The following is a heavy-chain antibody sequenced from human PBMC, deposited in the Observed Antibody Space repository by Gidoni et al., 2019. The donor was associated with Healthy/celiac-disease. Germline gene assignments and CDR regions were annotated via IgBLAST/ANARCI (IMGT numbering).Heavy chain of an antibody. CDR2: IAYDGSNK. Sequence: QVQLVESGGGVVQPGRSLRLSCAASGFTFSSYAMHWVRQAPGKGLGGGAVIAYDGSNKYYADAVKGRFTISRDNSKNTLYLQMNSLRAEDTAVYYCARVNEEWLVLGVDYWGQGTLVTVSS. D-gene: IGHD6-19*01. J-gene: IGHJ4*02. CDR1: GFTFSSYA. CDR3: ARVNEEWLVLGVDY. V-gene: IGHV3-30-3*01.